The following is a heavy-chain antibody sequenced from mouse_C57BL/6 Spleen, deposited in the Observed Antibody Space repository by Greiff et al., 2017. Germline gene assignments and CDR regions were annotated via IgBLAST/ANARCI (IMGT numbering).Heavy chain of an antibody. D-gene: IGHD2-3*01. CDR3: ARDDGYPYYFDY. V-gene: IGHV5-17*01. CDR2: ISSGSSTI. J-gene: IGHJ2*02. Sequence: VQLKQSGGGLVKPGGSLKLSCAASGFTFSDYGMHWVRQAPEKGLEWVAYISSGSSTIYYADTVKGRFTISRDNAKNTLFLQMTSLRSEDTAMYYCARDDGYPYYFDYWGQGTSLTVSS. CDR1: GFTFSDYG.